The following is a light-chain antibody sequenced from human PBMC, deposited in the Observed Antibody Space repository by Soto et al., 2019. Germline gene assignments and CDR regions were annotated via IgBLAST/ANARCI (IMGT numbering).Light chain of an antibody. Sequence: EIVLTQPPATLSVSPGEGATLSCRTSQSVGSNLAWYQQKPGQAPRLLIYGAFIRAPGFPVTFRGTGSGSEFTLTISSLQSEDGALYYCQQYDKWPYTFGQGTKVDIK. CDR3: QQYDKWPYT. CDR1: QSVGSN. V-gene: IGKV3-15*01. J-gene: IGKJ2*01. CDR2: GAF.